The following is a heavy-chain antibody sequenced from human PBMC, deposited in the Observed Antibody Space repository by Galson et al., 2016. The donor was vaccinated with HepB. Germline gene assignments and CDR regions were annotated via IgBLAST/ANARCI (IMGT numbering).Heavy chain of an antibody. CDR1: GVTVSNSY. Sequence: SLRLSCAASGVTVSNSYMSWVRQAPGRGLEWVSVIYSGGETYYADSVKGRFTISRDNSKNTVFLQMNSLRAEDTAVYYCARDTWTWNGGQGTLVTVSS. J-gene: IGHJ4*02. CDR3: ARDTWTWN. D-gene: IGHD3/OR15-3a*01. CDR2: IYSGGET. V-gene: IGHV3-66*01.